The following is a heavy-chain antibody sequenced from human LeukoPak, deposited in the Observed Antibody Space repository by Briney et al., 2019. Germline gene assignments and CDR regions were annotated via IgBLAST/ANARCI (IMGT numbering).Heavy chain of an antibody. D-gene: IGHD3-10*01. CDR1: GGSISSGSYY. V-gene: IGHV4-39*01. J-gene: IGHJ4*02. CDR3: ARHKSPLPLH. Sequence: SETLSLTCTVSGGSISSGSYYWSWIRQPPGKGLEWIGSIYYSGSTNYNPSLKSRVTISVDTSKNQFSLNLTPVTAADTAVYYCARHKSPLPLHWGQGTLVTVSS. CDR2: IYYSGST.